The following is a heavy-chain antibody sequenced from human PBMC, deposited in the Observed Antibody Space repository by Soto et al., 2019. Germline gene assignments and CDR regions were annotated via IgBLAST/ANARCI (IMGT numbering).Heavy chain of an antibody. Sequence: SETLSLTCTVYGGSISSYYWSWIRQPPGKGLEWIGYIYYSGSTNYNPSLKSRVTISVDTSKNQFSLKLSSVTAADTAVYYWARLSGSYSRWFDPWGQGTLVTVSS. D-gene: IGHD1-26*01. CDR2: IYYSGST. V-gene: IGHV4-59*08. J-gene: IGHJ5*02. CDR1: GGSISSYY. CDR3: ARLSGSYSRWFDP.